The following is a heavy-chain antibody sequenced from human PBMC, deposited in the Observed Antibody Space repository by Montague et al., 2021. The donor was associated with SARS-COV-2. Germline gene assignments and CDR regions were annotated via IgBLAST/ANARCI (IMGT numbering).Heavy chain of an antibody. Sequence: SLRLSCAASGFNFGVYEMNWVRQTPGKGLEWVSYINGGSSVMYYADSVVGRFTISRDNAESSLYLQMNSLRAEDTAVYYCAPAVPVADDSWGQGTLVTVPS. CDR2: INGGSSVM. V-gene: IGHV3-48*03. J-gene: IGHJ5*02. CDR3: APAVPVADDS. D-gene: IGHD2-2*01. CDR1: GFNFGVYE.